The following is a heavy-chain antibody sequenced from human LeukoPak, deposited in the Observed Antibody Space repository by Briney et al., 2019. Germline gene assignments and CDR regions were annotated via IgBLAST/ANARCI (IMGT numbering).Heavy chain of an antibody. D-gene: IGHD6-13*01. Sequence: GGSLRLSCAASGVTFSRYWMHWVRQAPGKGLEWVGFIRSKTYGGTTEYAASVKGRFTISRDDSKSIAYLQMNSLKTEDTAVYYCTRTYSSSWSWYFDYWGQGTLVTVSS. CDR1: GVTFSRYW. V-gene: IGHV3-49*04. J-gene: IGHJ4*02. CDR3: TRTYSSSWSWYFDY. CDR2: IRSKTYGGTT.